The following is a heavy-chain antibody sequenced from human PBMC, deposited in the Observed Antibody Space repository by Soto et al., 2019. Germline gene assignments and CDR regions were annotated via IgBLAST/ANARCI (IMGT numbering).Heavy chain of an antibody. CDR2: ISSSSSSI. J-gene: IGHJ6*02. Sequence: VSLRLSCAASGFSFSSYSMNWVRQAPGKGLEWVSSISSSSSSIYYADSAKGRFNISRDNAKNSLYLQMNNLRVEDTAVYYCARSYGSGKTDGLGQVTTVPV. D-gene: IGHD3-10*01. V-gene: IGHV3-21*01. CDR3: ARSYGSGKTDG. CDR1: GFSFSSYS.